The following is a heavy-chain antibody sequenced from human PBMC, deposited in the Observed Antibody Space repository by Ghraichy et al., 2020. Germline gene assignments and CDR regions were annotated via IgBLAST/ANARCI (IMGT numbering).Heavy chain of an antibody. Sequence: GGSPRLSCAASGFTFSSYSMNWVRQAPGKGLEWVSSISSSSSYIYYADSVKGRFTISRDNAKNSLYLQMNSLRAEDTAVYYCARGMNGSGSFISGYWGQGTLVTVSS. CDR3: ARGMNGSGSFISGY. CDR2: ISSSSSYI. D-gene: IGHD3-10*01. J-gene: IGHJ4*02. CDR1: GFTFSSYS. V-gene: IGHV3-21*01.